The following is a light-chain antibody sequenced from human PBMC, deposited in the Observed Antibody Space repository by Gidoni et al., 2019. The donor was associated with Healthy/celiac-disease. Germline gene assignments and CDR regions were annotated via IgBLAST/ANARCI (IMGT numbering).Light chain of an antibody. J-gene: IGKJ1*01. V-gene: IGKV3-20*01. CDR3: QQYGSSPKT. Sequence: EIVLTQSPGTLSLSPGERATLSCRASQSVSSSYLAWYQQKPGQAPRLLIYGASSGPGTDFTLTISRLEPEDFAVYYCQQYGSSPKTFGQGTKVEIK. CDR2: GAS. CDR1: QSVSSSY.